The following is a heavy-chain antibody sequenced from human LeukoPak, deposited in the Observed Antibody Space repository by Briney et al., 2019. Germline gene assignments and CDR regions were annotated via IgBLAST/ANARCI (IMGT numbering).Heavy chain of an antibody. CDR3: ARGLYGTLTT. CDR2: IYHSGST. CDR1: GYSISSGYY. V-gene: IGHV4-38-2*01. J-gene: IGHJ5*02. D-gene: IGHD2/OR15-2a*01. Sequence: SETLSLTCAVSGYSISSGYYWGWIRQPPGKGLEWIGIIYHSGSTYYNPSLKSRVTISVDTSKNQFSLKLSSVTAADTAVYYCARGLYGTLTTWGQGTLVTVSS.